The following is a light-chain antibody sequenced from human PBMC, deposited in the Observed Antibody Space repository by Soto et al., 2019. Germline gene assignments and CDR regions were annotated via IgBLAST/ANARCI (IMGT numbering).Light chain of an antibody. CDR3: QQYGTSPRT. Sequence: EIVLTQSPATLSLSAGGRATLSCGARQNVRGTYLAWYQQKFGLAPRLLIYDASTRATGIPVRFSGSASGPDFTLTIGRLDPEDSAVYYCQQYGTSPRTFGQGTKVEIK. J-gene: IGKJ1*01. CDR1: QNVRGTY. CDR2: DAS. V-gene: IGKV3D-20*01.